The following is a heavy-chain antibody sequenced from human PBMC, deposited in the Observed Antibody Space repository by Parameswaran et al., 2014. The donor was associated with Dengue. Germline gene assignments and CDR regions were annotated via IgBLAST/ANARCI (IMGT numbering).Heavy chain of an antibody. J-gene: IGHJ6*02. CDR2: IIPIFGTP. Sequence: WVRQAPGQGLEWMGTIIPIFGTPNYAQKFEGRVTITADASTSTAYMEVSSLRSEDTAVYYCAREGNYASRSYSPIWGQGTTVTVSS. V-gene: IGHV1-69*15. D-gene: IGHD3-10*01. CDR3: AREGNYASRSYSPI.